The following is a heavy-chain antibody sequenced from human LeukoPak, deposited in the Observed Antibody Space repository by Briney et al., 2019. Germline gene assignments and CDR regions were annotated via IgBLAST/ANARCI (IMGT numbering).Heavy chain of an antibody. CDR1: GGSISSSSYY. V-gene: IGHV4-61*02. D-gene: IGHD3-10*02. CDR2: IYTSGST. Sequence: PSETLSLTCTVSGGSISSSSYYWSWIRQPAGKGLEWIGRIYTSGSTNYNPSLKSRVAMSVDTSKNQFSLKLSSVTAADTAVYYCARSSGGAAVFDVRYWGQGTLVTVSS. J-gene: IGHJ4*02. CDR3: ARSSGGAAVFDVRY.